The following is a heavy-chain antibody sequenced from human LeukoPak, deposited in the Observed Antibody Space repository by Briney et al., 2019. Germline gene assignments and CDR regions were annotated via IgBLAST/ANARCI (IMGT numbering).Heavy chain of an antibody. CDR1: GFAFTSYT. V-gene: IGHV3-48*01. CDR2: ISCIAFSI. CDR3: ARDQVYYYYYMDL. J-gene: IGHJ6*03. Sequence: GXSLRLSCAASGFAFTSYTMNWVRQAPGKGLEWVSYISCIAFSIYYAFSVIGLFTISTAHTNNSLYLQMNSLRSEDTAIYYCARDQVYYYYYMDLWGKGPTLTVSS.